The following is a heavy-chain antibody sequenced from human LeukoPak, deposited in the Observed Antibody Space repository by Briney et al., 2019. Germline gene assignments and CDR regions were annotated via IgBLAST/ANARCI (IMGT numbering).Heavy chain of an antibody. D-gene: IGHD1-26*01. CDR1: GFTVSSNY. V-gene: IGHV3-66*01. J-gene: IGHJ3*02. Sequence: AGGSLRLSCAASGFTVSSNYMSWVRQAPGKGLEWVSVIYSGGSTYYADSVKGRFTISRDNSKNTLYLQMNSLRAEDTAVYYCASRGVGATFAFDIWGQGTMVTVSS. CDR2: IYSGGST. CDR3: ASRGVGATFAFDI.